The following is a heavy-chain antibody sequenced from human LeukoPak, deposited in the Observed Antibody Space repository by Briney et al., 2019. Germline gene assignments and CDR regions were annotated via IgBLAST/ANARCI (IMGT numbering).Heavy chain of an antibody. CDR3: AKVRRIAVAGRFDY. V-gene: IGHV3-23*01. Sequence: GGSLRLSYAASGFTFSSYAMSWVRQAPGKGLEWVSAISGSGGSTYYADSVKGRFTISRDNSKNTLYLQMNSLRAEDTAVYYCAKVRRIAVAGRFDYWGQGTLVTVSS. CDR1: GFTFSSYA. D-gene: IGHD6-19*01. J-gene: IGHJ4*02. CDR2: ISGSGGST.